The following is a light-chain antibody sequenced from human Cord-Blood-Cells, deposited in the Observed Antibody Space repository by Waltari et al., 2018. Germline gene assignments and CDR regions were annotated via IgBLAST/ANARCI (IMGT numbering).Light chain of an antibody. V-gene: IGKV1-8*01. CDR2: AAS. Sequence: AIRMTQSPSSFSASTGDRVTITCRASQGISSYLAWYKQKPGKAPKILIYAASTLQSAVPSRFSGSGSGTDFTLTINCLQSEDCASYYCHQYYSYLPFGPGTKVDI. CDR3: HQYYSYLP. CDR1: QGISSY. J-gene: IGKJ3*01.